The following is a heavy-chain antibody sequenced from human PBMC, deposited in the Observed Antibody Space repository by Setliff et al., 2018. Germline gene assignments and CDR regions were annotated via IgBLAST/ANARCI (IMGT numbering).Heavy chain of an antibody. CDR1: GFTFSNYY. CDR2: IHDSGNPT. Sequence: GGSLRLSCAASGFTFSNYYMTWIRQAPGKGLEWISYIHDSGNPTYYADSVKGRFTVSRDNAKNSLYLQMTSLRAEDTDIYYCARTTGYRLEGDFDYWGQGTLVTVSS. V-gene: IGHV3-11*01. CDR3: ARTTGYRLEGDFDY. J-gene: IGHJ4*02. D-gene: IGHD3-16*01.